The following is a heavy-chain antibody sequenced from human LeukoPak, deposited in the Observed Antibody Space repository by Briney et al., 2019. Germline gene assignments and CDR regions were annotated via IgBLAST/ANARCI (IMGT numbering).Heavy chain of an antibody. V-gene: IGHV4-59*01. CDR2: IYYSGST. CDR3: ARVLWFGELLADAFDI. D-gene: IGHD3-10*01. J-gene: IGHJ3*02. CDR1: GGSISSYY. Sequence: SETLSLTCTVSGGSISSYYWSWIRQPPGKGLEWIGYIYYSGSTNYNPSLKSRVTISVDTSKNQFSLKLSSVTAADTAVYYCARVLWFGELLADAFDIRGQGTMVTVSS.